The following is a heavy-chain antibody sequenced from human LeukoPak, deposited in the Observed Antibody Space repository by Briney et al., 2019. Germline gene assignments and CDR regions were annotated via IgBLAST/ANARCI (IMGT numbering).Heavy chain of an antibody. CDR3: ARGARYFGIYYYYGMDV. D-gene: IGHD3-9*01. Sequence: SETLSLTCAVYGGSFSGYYWSWIRQPPGKGLEWIGEINHSGSTNYNPSLKSRVTISVDTSKNQFSLKLSSVTAADTAVYYCARGARYFGIYYYYGMDVRGQGTTVTVSS. V-gene: IGHV4-34*01. J-gene: IGHJ6*02. CDR2: INHSGST. CDR1: GGSFSGYY.